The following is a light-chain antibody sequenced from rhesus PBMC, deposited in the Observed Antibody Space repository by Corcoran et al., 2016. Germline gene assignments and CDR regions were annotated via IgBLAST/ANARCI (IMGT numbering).Light chain of an antibody. J-gene: IGKJ1*01. CDR3: QQYNSAPWT. CDR1: QGISSW. V-gene: IGKV1-21*01. CDR2: KAS. Sequence: DIQMTQSPSSLSASVGDRVTITCRASQGISSWLAWYQQKPGKAPKLLIYKASSLQSGVPSRFSGSGTGTDFTRTISSLQPEDFETYYCQQYNSAPWTFGQGTKVEIK.